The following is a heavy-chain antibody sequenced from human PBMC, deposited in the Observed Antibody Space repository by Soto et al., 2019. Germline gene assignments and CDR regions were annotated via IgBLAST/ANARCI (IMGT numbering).Heavy chain of an antibody. D-gene: IGHD3-22*01. CDR1: GGSISSYY. V-gene: IGHV4-59*01. CDR2: IYYSGST. J-gene: IGHJ4*02. Sequence: QVQLQESGPGLVKPSETLSLTCTVSGGSISSYYWSWIRQPPGKGLEWIGYIYYSGSTNYNPSLKIRVTISVDTSKNQFSLKLSSVTAADTAVYYCAGSYYYDSSGYPGYWGQGTLVTVSS. CDR3: AGSYYYDSSGYPGY.